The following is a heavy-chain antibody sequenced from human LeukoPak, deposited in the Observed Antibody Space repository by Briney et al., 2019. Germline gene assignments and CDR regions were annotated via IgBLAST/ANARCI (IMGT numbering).Heavy chain of an antibody. CDR3: ARGSPMIVVVTPFDY. Sequence: PGGSLRLSCAASGFTFRSYAMHWVRQAPGKGLECLGVISYDGSNKYYADSVKGRFTISRDNSKNTLYLQMNSLRAEDTAVYYCARGSPMIVVVTPFDYGGQGTLVTVSS. V-gene: IGHV3-30*01. CDR1: GFTFRSYA. D-gene: IGHD3-22*01. J-gene: IGHJ4*02. CDR2: ISYDGSNK.